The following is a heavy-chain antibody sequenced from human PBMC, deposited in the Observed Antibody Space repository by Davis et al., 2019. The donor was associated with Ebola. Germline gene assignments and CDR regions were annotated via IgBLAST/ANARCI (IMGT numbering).Heavy chain of an antibody. D-gene: IGHD2-21*01. V-gene: IGHV3-66*01. J-gene: IGHJ6*02. Sequence: GESLKISCAASGFTVSSNYMSWVRQAPGKGLEWVSVIYSGGSTYYADSVKGRFTISRDNSKNTLYLQMNSLRAEDTAVYYCASFVVPYYYGMDVWGQGTTVTVSS. CDR1: GFTVSSNY. CDR2: IYSGGST. CDR3: ASFVVPYYYGMDV.